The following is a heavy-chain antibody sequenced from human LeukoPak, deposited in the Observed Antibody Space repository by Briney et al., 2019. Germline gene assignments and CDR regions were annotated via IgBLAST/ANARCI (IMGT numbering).Heavy chain of an antibody. CDR3: ARRKDSSGYYRKDDAFDI. J-gene: IGHJ3*02. CDR1: GGSISSYY. Sequence: SETLSLTCTVSGGSISSYYWSWIRQPPGKGLEWIGYIYYSGSTNYNPSLKSRVTISVDTSKNQFSLKLSSVTAADTAVYYCARRKDSSGYYRKDDAFDIWGQGTMVTVSS. V-gene: IGHV4-59*12. CDR2: IYYSGST. D-gene: IGHD3-22*01.